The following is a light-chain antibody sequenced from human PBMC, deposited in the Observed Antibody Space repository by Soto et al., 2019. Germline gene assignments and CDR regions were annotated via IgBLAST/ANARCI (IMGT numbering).Light chain of an antibody. Sequence: QSALTQPASVSGCPGQSITISCTGTSSDVGAYNYVSWYQQHPGKAPKLMIYDVIDRPSGVSNRFSGSKSGNTASLTISGLQAEDEADYYCTSYTSSSTVVFGGGTKLTVL. CDR3: TSYTSSSTVV. CDR2: DVI. V-gene: IGLV2-14*01. CDR1: SSDVGAYNY. J-gene: IGLJ2*01.